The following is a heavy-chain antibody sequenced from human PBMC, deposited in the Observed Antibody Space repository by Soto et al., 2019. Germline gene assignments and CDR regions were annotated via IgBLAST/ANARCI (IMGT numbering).Heavy chain of an antibody. D-gene: IGHD6-19*01. CDR2: IKSKTDGGTT. V-gene: IGHV3-15*01. CDR3: AKDRPYSSGWYDY. Sequence: GSLRLSCAASGFTFSTYAMSWVRQAPGKGLEWVARIKSKTDGGTTDYATPVKGRFTISRDDSKNTLYLQMNSLKIEDTAVYYCAKDRPYSSGWYDYWGQG. CDR1: GFTFSTYA. J-gene: IGHJ4*02.